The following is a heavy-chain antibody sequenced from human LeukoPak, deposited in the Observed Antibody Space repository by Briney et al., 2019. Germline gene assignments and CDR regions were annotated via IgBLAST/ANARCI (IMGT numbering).Heavy chain of an antibody. J-gene: IGHJ4*02. CDR2: ITSTGEST. CDR3: AKDRPNYFGTNGHYYRRDGDF. D-gene: IGHD3-22*01. Sequence: GGSLRLSCAASEFTLSIYAMSWVRQAPGRGLEWVASITSTGESTWYAGSVKGRFTISRDNSKYTVYLQMNSLRAEDTAIHYCAKDRPNYFGTNGHYYRRDGDFLGQGTLVTASS. CDR1: EFTLSIYA. V-gene: IGHV3-23*01.